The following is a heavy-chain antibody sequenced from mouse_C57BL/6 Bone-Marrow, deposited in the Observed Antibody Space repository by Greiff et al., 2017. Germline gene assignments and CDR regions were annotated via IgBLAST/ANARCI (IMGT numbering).Heavy chain of an antibody. Sequence: EVKLVESGGGLVKPGGSLKLSCAASGFTFSDYGMHWVRQAPEKGLEWVAYISSGSSTIYYADTVKGRFTISSDNSKNTLFLQMTSLRSEDAAMYYCARRLGRRDWYFDVWGTGTTVTVSS. J-gene: IGHJ1*03. D-gene: IGHD4-1*01. V-gene: IGHV5-17*01. CDR2: ISSGSSTI. CDR1: GFTFSDYG. CDR3: ARRLGRRDWYFDV.